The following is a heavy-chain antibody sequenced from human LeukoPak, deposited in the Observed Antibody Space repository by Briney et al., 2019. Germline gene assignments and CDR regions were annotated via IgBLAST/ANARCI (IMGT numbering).Heavy chain of an antibody. V-gene: IGHV3-74*01. J-gene: IGHJ4*02. CDR3: ARRTNTVAPVFDY. D-gene: IGHD4-23*01. CDR1: GFTFSSYW. CDR2: INSDGSST. Sequence: GGSLRLSCAASGFTFSSYWMHWVRQAPGKGLVWVSRINSDGSSTSYADSVKGRFTISRDNSKNTLYLQMNSLRAEDTAVYYCARRTNTVAPVFDYWGQGTLVTVSS.